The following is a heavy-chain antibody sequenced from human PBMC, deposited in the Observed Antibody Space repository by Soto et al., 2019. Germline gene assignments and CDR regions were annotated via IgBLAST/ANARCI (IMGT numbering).Heavy chain of an antibody. V-gene: IGHV3-15*01. J-gene: IGHJ6*02. Sequence: PVGSLRLSCTVSGFTFSNAWMTWVRQAPGKGLEWVGRIKSKTDDGTTDYAAPVKGRFTISRDDSRNTLYLQMNSLKTEDTAVYYCTTDSSNWAYYYHYGMEVWGQGTTVTVSS. CDR2: IKSKTDDGTT. CDR1: GFTFSNAW. D-gene: IGHD2-2*01. CDR3: TTDSSNWAYYYHYGMEV.